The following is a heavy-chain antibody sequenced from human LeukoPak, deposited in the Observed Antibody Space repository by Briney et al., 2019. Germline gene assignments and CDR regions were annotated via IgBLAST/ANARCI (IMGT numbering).Heavy chain of an antibody. Sequence: SGTLSLTCTVSGGSISSSSYYWGWIRQPPGKGLEWIGSIYYSGSTYYNPSLKSRVTISVDTSKNQFSLKLSSVTAADTAVYYCARDGYNVYYFDYWGQGTLVTVSS. D-gene: IGHD5-24*01. V-gene: IGHV4-39*02. CDR2: IYYSGST. CDR1: GGSISSSSYY. CDR3: ARDGYNVYYFDY. J-gene: IGHJ4*02.